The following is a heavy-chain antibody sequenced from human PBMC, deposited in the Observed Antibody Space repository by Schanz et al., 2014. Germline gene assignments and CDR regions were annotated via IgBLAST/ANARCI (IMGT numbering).Heavy chain of an antibody. CDR2: ISGRGGRT. CDR3: AKDCPSDYGDHCFDF. Sequence: VQLVESGGGVVQPGRSLRLSCAVSGFTVSTNYMSWVRQAPGKGLEWVSAISGRGGRTYYADSVKGRFTISRDNSKNTLYLQMNSLRAEDTAVYYCAKDCPSDYGDHCFDFWGQGTLVTVSS. J-gene: IGHJ4*02. V-gene: IGHV3-23*04. D-gene: IGHD4-17*01. CDR1: GFTVSTNY.